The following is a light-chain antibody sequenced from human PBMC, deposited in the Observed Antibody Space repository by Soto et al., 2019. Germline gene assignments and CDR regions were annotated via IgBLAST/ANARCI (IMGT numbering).Light chain of an antibody. V-gene: IGKV1-5*01. Sequence: DIQMTQSPSTLSASVGDKVTITCRASQSISSWLAWYQQKPGKAPKLLIYDASSLESGVPSRFSGSGSGTEFTLTISSLQPEDFATYYCHQLNSYPITFGQGTRLEIK. J-gene: IGKJ5*01. CDR1: QSISSW. CDR2: DAS. CDR3: HQLNSYPIT.